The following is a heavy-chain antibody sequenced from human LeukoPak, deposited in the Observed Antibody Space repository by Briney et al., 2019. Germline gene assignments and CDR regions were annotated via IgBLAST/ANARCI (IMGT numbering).Heavy chain of an antibody. J-gene: IGHJ6*02. CDR3: ARQGAAVFTAIDV. CDR1: GGSISSYY. CDR2: IYYSGST. V-gene: IGHV4-59*08. D-gene: IGHD6-13*01. Sequence: PSETLSLTCTVSGGSISSYYWSWIRQPPGKGLEWIGYIYYSGSTNYTPSLKSLVTISVDTSKNQFSLKLSSVTAADTAVYYCARQGAAVFTAIDVWGQGTTVTVSS.